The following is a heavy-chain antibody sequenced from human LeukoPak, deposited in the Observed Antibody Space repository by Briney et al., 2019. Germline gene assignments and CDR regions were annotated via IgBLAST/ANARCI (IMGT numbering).Heavy chain of an antibody. Sequence: GESLKISCKGSGYSFTSYWIGWVRQMPGKGLEWMGIIYPGDSDTRYSPSFQGQVTISADKSISTAYLQWSSLKASDTAMYYCARLGPCGGSCYSTYFDYWGQGTLVTVSS. D-gene: IGHD2-15*01. J-gene: IGHJ4*02. V-gene: IGHV5-51*01. CDR3: ARLGPCGGSCYSTYFDY. CDR2: IYPGDSDT. CDR1: GYSFTSYW.